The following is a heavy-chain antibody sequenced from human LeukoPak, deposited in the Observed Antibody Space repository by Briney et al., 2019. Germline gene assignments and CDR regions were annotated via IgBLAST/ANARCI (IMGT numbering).Heavy chain of an antibody. CDR1: GLTFSRYW. V-gene: IGHV3-74*01. CDR3: ARVVDSSGYYYVGAFDI. CDR2: INSDGSST. D-gene: IGHD3-22*01. J-gene: IGHJ3*02. Sequence: GGSLRLSCAASGLTFSRYWMHWVRQAPGKGLVWVSHINSDGSSTSYADSVKGRFTISRDTAKNTLYVQMNSLRAEDTAVYYCARVVDSSGYYYVGAFDIWGRGTMVTVSS.